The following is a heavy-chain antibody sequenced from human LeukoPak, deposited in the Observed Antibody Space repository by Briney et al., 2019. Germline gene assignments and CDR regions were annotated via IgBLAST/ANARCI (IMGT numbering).Heavy chain of an antibody. D-gene: IGHD5-12*01. CDR3: ARQVSGYSGYDPPVD. V-gene: IGHV1-2*02. CDR2: INPNSGGT. J-gene: IGHJ4*02. Sequence: ASVKVSCKASGYTFTGYYMHWVRQAPGQGLEWMGWINPNSGGTNYAQKFQGKVTMTRDTSISTAYMELSRLRSDDTAVYYCARQVSGYSGYDPPVDWGQGTLVTVSS. CDR1: GYTFTGYY.